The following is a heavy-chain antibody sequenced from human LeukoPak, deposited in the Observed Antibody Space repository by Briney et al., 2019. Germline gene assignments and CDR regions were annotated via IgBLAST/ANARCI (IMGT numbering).Heavy chain of an antibody. D-gene: IGHD3-10*01. CDR1: GGSISSNDYY. Sequence: PSETLSLTCIVSGGSISSNDYYWGWIRQPPGRGLEWIGNIYYSGSTFYNPSLKSRVTISVDTSKNQFSLKLSSVTAADTAVYYCTRFMVRGLIVDYWGQGTLVTVSS. V-gene: IGHV4-39*01. CDR3: TRFMVRGLIVDY. CDR2: IYYSGST. J-gene: IGHJ4*02.